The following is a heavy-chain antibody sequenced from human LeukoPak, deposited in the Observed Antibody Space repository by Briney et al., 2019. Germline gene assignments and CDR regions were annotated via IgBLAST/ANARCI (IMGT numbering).Heavy chain of an antibody. D-gene: IGHD3-3*01. V-gene: IGHV4-59*08. CDR1: GGSISSYY. CDR3: ARLSDLEVGDV. Sequence: PSQTLSLTCTVSGGSISSYYWSWIRQPPGKGLEWIGYIYYSGSTNYNPSLKSRVTISVDTSKNQFSLKLSSVTAADTAVYYCARLSDLEVGDVWGKGTTVTVSS. CDR2: IYYSGST. J-gene: IGHJ6*04.